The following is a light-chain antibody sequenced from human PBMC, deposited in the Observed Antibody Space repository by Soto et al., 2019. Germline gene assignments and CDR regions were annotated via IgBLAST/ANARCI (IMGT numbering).Light chain of an antibody. CDR2: GVS. CDR1: QSVSSY. J-gene: IGKJ1*01. Sequence: EIVLTQSPGTLSLSPGERATLSCRASQSVSSYLAWYQQKPGQAPRLLIYGVSSRATGIPDRFSGSGSGTDFTLTISGLEPEDFAVFYCQQYGSSLPWTFGQGTKVEIK. CDR3: QQYGSSLPWT. V-gene: IGKV3-20*01.